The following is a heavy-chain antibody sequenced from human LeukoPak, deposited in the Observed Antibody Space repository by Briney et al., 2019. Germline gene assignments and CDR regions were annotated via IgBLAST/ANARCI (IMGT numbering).Heavy chain of an antibody. CDR3: AREGSSSSWGDYYYGMDV. J-gene: IGHJ6*02. CDR2: IKQDGSEK. D-gene: IGHD6-6*01. Sequence: GGSLRLSCAASGFTFSSYWMRWVRQAPGKGLEWVAKIKQDGSEKYYVDSVKGRFTISRDNAKNSLYLQMNSLRAEDTAVYYCAREGSSSSWGDYYYGMDVWGQGTTVTVSS. CDR1: GFTFSSYW. V-gene: IGHV3-7*01.